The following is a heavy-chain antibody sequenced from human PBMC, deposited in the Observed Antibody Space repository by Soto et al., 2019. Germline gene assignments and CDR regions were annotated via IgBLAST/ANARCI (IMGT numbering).Heavy chain of an antibody. CDR1: GGSFSGYY. J-gene: IGHJ4*02. CDR2: INHSGST. V-gene: IGHV4-34*01. CDR3: ARRNRRSPITFGGVIPPGFDY. Sequence: SETLSLTCAVYGGSFSGYYWSWIRQPPGKGLEWIGEINHSGSTNYNPSLKSRVTISVDTSKNQFSLKLSSVTAADTAVYYCARRNRRSPITFGGVIPPGFDYWGQGTLVTVSS. D-gene: IGHD3-16*02.